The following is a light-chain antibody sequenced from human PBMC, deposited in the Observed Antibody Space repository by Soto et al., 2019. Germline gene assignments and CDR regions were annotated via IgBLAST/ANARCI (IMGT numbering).Light chain of an antibody. V-gene: IGKV1-5*01. CDR1: QSISSW. J-gene: IGKJ3*01. CDR3: QQYNNYLT. Sequence: DIQMTQSPSTLSASVGDRVTITCRASQSISSWLAWYQQKPGKAPKLLIYDASSLKSGVPSRFSGSGFGTDFTLTISSLQSDDFATYYCQQYNNYLTFGPGTKVDSK. CDR2: DAS.